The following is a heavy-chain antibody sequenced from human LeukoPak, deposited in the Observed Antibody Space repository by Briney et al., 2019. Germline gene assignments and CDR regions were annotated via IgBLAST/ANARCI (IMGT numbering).Heavy chain of an antibody. V-gene: IGHV3-13*01. CDR2: IGTAGEV. Sequence: GGSLRLSCAASGFTFSSYDIHWVRQATGKGLEWVSGIGTAGEVYYPGSVKGRFTISRDNAKNSLYLQMNSLRAEDTALYYCARDIVVVIAATRGAFDIWGQGTMVTVSS. D-gene: IGHD2-15*01. CDR1: GFTFSSYD. CDR3: ARDIVVVIAATRGAFDI. J-gene: IGHJ3*02.